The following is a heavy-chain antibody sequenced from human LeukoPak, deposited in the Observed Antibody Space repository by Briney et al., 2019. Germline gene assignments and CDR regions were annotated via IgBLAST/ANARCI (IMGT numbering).Heavy chain of an antibody. Sequence: ASETLSLTCTVSGGSISSYYWSWIRRPPGKGLEWIGYIYYSGSTNYNPSLKSRVTISVDTSKNQFSLKLSSVTAADTAVYYCAMSITMGELSLLALDYWGQGTLVTVSS. CDR3: AMSITMGELSLLALDY. J-gene: IGHJ4*02. CDR2: IYYSGST. CDR1: GGSISSYY. D-gene: IGHD3-16*02. V-gene: IGHV4-59*01.